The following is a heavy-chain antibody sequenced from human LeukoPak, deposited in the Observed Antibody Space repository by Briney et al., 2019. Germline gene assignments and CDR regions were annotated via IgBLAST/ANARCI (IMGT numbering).Heavy chain of an antibody. D-gene: IGHD3-22*01. CDR1: GFTFSSYG. V-gene: IGHV3-33*01. J-gene: IGHJ4*02. CDR3: ARDQEAYDSSGYLVY. Sequence: QPGGSLRLSCAASGFTFSSYGMHWVRQAPGKELEWVAVIWYDGSNKYYADSVKGRFTISRDNSKNTLYLQMNSLRAEDTAVYYCARDQEAYDSSGYLVYWGQGTLVTVSS. CDR2: IWYDGSNK.